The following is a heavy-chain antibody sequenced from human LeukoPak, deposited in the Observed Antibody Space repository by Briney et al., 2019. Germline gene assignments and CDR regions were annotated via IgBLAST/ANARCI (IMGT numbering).Heavy chain of an antibody. CDR2: ISWNSGSI. CDR3: AKAITMVRGVHYFDY. D-gene: IGHD3-10*01. V-gene: IGHV3-9*01. CDR1: GFTFDDYA. J-gene: IGHJ4*02. Sequence: GGSLRLSCAASGFTFDDYAMHWVRQAPGKGLEWVSGISWNSGSIGYADSVKGRFTISRDNAKNSLYLQMNSLRAEDTALYYCAKAITMVRGVHYFDYWGQGTLVTVSS.